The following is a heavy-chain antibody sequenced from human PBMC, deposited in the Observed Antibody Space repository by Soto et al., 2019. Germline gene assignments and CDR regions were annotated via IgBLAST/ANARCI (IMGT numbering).Heavy chain of an antibody. D-gene: IGHD3-22*01. J-gene: IGHJ5*02. CDR2: IIPIFGTT. CDR1: GGAVGSDA. Sequence: SVKVSCKACGGAVGSDAITWVGQAAGQGLEWVGRIIPIFGTTNYAQNLQARVTISADTSTLTSYMELHSLTSDDTALFYCARDRTDSCYYQNWLDPWGQGFEGTVSS. V-gene: IGHV1-69*06. CDR3: ARDRTDSCYYQNWLDP.